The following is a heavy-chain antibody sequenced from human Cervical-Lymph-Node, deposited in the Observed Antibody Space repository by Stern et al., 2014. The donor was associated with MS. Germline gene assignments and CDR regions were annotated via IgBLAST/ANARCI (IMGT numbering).Heavy chain of an antibody. CDR3: ARDNDDNGMDV. J-gene: IGHJ6*02. CDR1: GDTFIHFC. D-gene: IGHD1-1*01. V-gene: IGHV1-69*01. CDR2: FIPLFGTT. Sequence: VQLVQSGAEVKKPGSSVKVSCTASGDTFIHFCISWVRLAPGQGLEWMGVFIPLFGTTEYIARFQGRLKISADDTATTVYMELSSLRSDDTAVYYCARDNDDNGMDVWGQGTTVIVSS.